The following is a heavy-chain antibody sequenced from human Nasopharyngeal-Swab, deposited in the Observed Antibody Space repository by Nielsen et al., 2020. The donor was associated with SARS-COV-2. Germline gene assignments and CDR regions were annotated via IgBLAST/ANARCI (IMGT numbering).Heavy chain of an antibody. CDR3: AKGGGRYAY. D-gene: IGHD3-16*01. CDR2: IYSGGSST. J-gene: IGHJ4*02. Sequence: GESLKISCAASGFTFSDYYMSWIRQAPGKGLEWVSVIYSGGSSTYYADSVKGRFTISRDNSKNTLYLQMNSLRAEDTAVYYCAKGGGRYAYWGQGTLVTVSS. CDR1: GFTFSDYY. V-gene: IGHV3-23*03.